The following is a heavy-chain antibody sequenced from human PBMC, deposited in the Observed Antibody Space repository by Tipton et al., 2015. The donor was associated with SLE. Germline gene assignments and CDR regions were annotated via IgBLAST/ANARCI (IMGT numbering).Heavy chain of an antibody. CDR2: IYHSGST. Sequence: TLSLTCAVSGYSISSGGYSWSWIRQPPGKGLEWIGYIYHSGSTYYNPSLKSRVTISVDRSKNQFSLKLSSVTAADTAVYYCARESILMEGWFDPWGQGTLVTVSS. V-gene: IGHV4-30-2*01. D-gene: IGHD3-3*01. J-gene: IGHJ5*02. CDR3: ARESILMEGWFDP. CDR1: GYSISSGGYS.